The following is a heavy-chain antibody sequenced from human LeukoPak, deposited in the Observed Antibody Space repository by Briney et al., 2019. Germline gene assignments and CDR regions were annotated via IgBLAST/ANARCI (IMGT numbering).Heavy chain of an antibody. CDR2: INPNSGGT. D-gene: IGHD4-17*01. V-gene: IGHV1-2*02. J-gene: IGHJ5*02. CDR3: ARDYGDYAGLWFDP. CDR1: GYTFTGYY. Sequence: GASVKVSCKASGYTFTGYYMHWVRQAPGQGLEWMGWINPNSGGTNYAQKFQGRVTMTRDTSISTAYMELSRPRSDDTAVYYCARDYGDYAGLWFDPWGQGTLVTVSS.